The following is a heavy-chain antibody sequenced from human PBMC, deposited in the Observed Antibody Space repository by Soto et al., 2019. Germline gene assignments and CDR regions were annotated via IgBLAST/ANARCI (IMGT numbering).Heavy chain of an antibody. J-gene: IGHJ4*02. V-gene: IGHV3-48*01. CDR2: ISSSSTI. Sequence: GGSLRLSCAASGFTFSSYSVNWVRQAPGKGLEWVSYISSSSTIFYTDSVKGRFTVSRDNAKNTLYLQMNSLRAEDTAVYYCERDQDYYDSSGYLRFDDYWGQGTLVTVSS. CDR3: ERDQDYYDSSGYLRFDDY. D-gene: IGHD3-22*01. CDR1: GFTFSSYS.